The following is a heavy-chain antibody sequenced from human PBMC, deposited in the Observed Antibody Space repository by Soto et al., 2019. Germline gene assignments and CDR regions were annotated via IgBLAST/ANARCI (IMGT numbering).Heavy chain of an antibody. CDR2: ISSSSSTI. CDR1: GFTFSSYS. D-gene: IGHD3-9*01. V-gene: IGHV3-48*01. CDR3: AVNPRGLVYYYYYMDV. J-gene: IGHJ6*03. Sequence: GGSLRLSCAASGFTFSSYSMNWVRQAPGKGLEWVSYISSSSSTIYYADSVKGRFTISRDNAKNSLYLQMNSLRAEDTAVYYCAVNPRGLVYYYYYMDVWGKGTTVTVSS.